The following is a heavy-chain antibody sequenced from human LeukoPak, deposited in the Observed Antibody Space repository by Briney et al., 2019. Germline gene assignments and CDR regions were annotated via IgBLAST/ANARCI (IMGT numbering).Heavy chain of an antibody. CDR2: ISPDTGNT. CDR1: GYTFIIYE. J-gene: IGHJ5*02. Sequence: GDSVKVSCKASGYTFIIYEFNWVRQAPGQGLEWLGYISPDTGNTGYAQKFQGRVTMTRDTSISTAYMELSSLTSEDTAVYYCARGPRFDPWGQGTLVTVSS. CDR3: ARGPRFDP. V-gene: IGHV1-8*01.